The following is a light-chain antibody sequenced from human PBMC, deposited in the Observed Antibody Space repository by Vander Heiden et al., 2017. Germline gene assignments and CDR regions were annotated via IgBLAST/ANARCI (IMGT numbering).Light chain of an antibody. CDR1: HLRTSS. Sequence: SSAMTPDPALSVALGQTVRITCQGDHLRTSSVPWYQQKPGPAPVLVIYGKTTRHSGSPDRLSGSTSGATAALTITGAQAEEEADDYCHAREIRGHNLEVFGGGTKLTVL. V-gene: IGLV3-19*01. CDR3: HAREIRGHNLEV. J-gene: IGLJ3*02. CDR2: GKT.